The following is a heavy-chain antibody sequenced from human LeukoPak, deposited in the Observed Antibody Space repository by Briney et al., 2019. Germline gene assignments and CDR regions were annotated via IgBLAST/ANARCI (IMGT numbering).Heavy chain of an antibody. D-gene: IGHD6-13*01. Sequence: GGSLRLSCAASGFTFSGSAMHWVRQASGKGLEWVSAISGSGGSTYYADSVKGRFTISRDNSKNTLYLQMNSLRAEDTAVYHCAKVIAAAGMAYWGQGTLVTVSS. CDR1: GFTFSGSA. J-gene: IGHJ4*02. V-gene: IGHV3-23*01. CDR3: AKVIAAAGMAY. CDR2: ISGSGGST.